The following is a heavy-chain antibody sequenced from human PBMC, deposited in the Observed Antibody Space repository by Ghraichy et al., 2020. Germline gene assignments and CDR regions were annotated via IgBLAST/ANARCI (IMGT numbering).Heavy chain of an antibody. D-gene: IGHD3-10*01. J-gene: IGHJ3*02. CDR3: ASSPGITMVRGVSSAFDI. CDR1: GFTFSSYA. V-gene: IGHV3-30*04. Sequence: GESLNISCAASGFTFSSYAMHWVRQAPGKGLEWVAVISYDGSNKYYADSVKGRFTISRDNSKNTLYLQMNSLRAEDTAVYYCASSPGITMVRGVSSAFDIWGQGTMVTVS. CDR2: ISYDGSNK.